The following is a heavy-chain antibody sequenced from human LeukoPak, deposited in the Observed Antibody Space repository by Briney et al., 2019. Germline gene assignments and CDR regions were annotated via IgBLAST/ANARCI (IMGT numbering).Heavy chain of an antibody. CDR1: GFTFSSSW. D-gene: IGHD3-9*01. CDR2: IKEDGSEK. CDR3: AKSDYDFLTAASWDY. Sequence: QPGGSLRLSCAASGFTFSSSWMSWVRQAPGKGLEWVANIKEDGSEKYYVDSVKGRFTISRDNAESSLYLQMNSLRAEDTAVYYCAKSDYDFLTAASWDYWGQGTLVTVSS. J-gene: IGHJ4*02. V-gene: IGHV3-7*01.